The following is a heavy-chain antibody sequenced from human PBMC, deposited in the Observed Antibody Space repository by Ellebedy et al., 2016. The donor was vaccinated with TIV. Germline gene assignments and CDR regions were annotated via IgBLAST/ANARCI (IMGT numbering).Heavy chain of an antibody. V-gene: IGHV1-18*01. D-gene: IGHD2-15*01. CDR2: ISPYNGNT. Sequence: AASVKVSCKASGYTFTSHSVSWVRQAPGQGLEWMGWISPYNGNTNSAQTVQDRVTMTTDTATTTAYMELRSLRSDDTAVYYWSSVVGTYYSGGSCFDNWFDPWGQGTLVTVSS. J-gene: IGHJ5*02. CDR3: SSVVGTYYSGGSCFDNWFDP. CDR1: GYTFTSHS.